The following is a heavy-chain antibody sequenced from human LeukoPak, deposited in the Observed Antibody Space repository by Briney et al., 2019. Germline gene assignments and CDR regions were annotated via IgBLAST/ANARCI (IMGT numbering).Heavy chain of an antibody. CDR2: IWYDGSNK. D-gene: IGHD6-19*01. J-gene: IGHJ4*02. CDR3: AVGGYSSGWYYEVDY. CDR1: GFTFSSYG. Sequence: GGSLRLSCAASGFTFSSYGMHWVRQAPGKGLEWVAVIWYDGSNKYYADSVKGRFTISRDNSKNTLYLQMNSLKTEDTAVYYCAVGGYSSGWYYEVDYWGQGTLVTVSS. V-gene: IGHV3-33*01.